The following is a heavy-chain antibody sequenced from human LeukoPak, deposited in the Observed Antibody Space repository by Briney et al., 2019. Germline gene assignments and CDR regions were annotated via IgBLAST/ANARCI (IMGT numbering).Heavy chain of an antibody. CDR2: IKQDGSEK. D-gene: IGHD4-17*01. Sequence: GGSLRLSCAASGFTFSSYWMSWVRQAPGKGLEWVANIKQDGSEKYYVDSVKGRFTISRDNAKNSLYLQMNSLRAEDTAVYYCARAGDYLTRYYYGMDVWGQGTTVTVSS. J-gene: IGHJ6*02. V-gene: IGHV3-7*01. CDR1: GFTFSSYW. CDR3: ARAGDYLTRYYYGMDV.